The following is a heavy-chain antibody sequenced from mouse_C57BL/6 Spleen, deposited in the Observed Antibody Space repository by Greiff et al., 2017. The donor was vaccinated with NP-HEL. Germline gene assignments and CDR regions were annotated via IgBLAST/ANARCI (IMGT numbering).Heavy chain of an antibody. CDR1: GYTFTDYY. CDR2: INPNNGGT. CDR3: ARSLRRSAMDY. J-gene: IGHJ4*01. V-gene: IGHV1-26*01. Sequence: VQLHQSGPELVKPGASVKISCKASGYTFTDYYMNWVKQSHGKSLEWIGDINPNNGGTSYNQKFKGKATLTVDKSSSTAYMELRSLTSEDSAVYYCARSLRRSAMDYWGQGTSVTVSS. D-gene: IGHD2-12*01.